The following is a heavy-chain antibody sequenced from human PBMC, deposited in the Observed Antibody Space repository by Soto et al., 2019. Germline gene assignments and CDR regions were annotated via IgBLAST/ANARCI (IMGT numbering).Heavy chain of an antibody. V-gene: IGHV4-34*01. CDR3: ARAGTTMVRGVISGWFDP. CDR2: INHSGST. J-gene: IGHJ5*02. CDR1: GGSFSGYY. Sequence: PSETLSLTCAVYGGSFSGYYWSWIRQPPGKGREWSGEINHSGSTNYNPSLKSRVTISIDTSKNQFSLKLSSVTAADTAVYYCARAGTTMVRGVISGWFDPWGQGTLVT. D-gene: IGHD3-10*01.